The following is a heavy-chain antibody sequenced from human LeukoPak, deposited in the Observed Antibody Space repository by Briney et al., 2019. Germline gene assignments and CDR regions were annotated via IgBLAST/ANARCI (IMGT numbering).Heavy chain of an antibody. Sequence: GGSLRLSCAASGFTFSSYAMHWVRQAPGKGLEYVSAISSNGGSTYYANSVKGRFTISRDNSKNTLFLQMGSLRSDDTAVYYCARDLGHKWELGNYFYYYGMDVWGQGTTVTVSS. CDR2: ISSNGGST. CDR3: ARDLGHKWELGNYFYYYGMDV. D-gene: IGHD1-26*01. CDR1: GFTFSSYA. J-gene: IGHJ6*02. V-gene: IGHV3-64*01.